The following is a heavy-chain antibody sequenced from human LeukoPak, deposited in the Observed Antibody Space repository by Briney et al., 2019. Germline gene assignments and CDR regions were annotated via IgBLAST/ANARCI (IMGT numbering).Heavy chain of an antibody. V-gene: IGHV3-23*01. CDR3: AKEDPIVSVGFDY. D-gene: IGHD2-15*01. Sequence: GGSLRLSCAASGFTYSSYAMSWVRQAPGKGLEWISAISGSGGNTYYADSVKGRLTISRDNSKNTLFLQMNSLRVEDTAVYYCAKEDPIVSVGFDYWGQGTLVTVTS. CDR1: GFTYSSYA. CDR2: ISGSGGNT. J-gene: IGHJ4*02.